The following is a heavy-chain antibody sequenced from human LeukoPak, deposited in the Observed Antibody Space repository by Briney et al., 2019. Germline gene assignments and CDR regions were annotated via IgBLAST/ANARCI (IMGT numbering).Heavy chain of an antibody. V-gene: IGHV3-30-3*01. CDR1: GFTFRNYA. J-gene: IGHJ6*02. CDR2: ISYDGSNK. D-gene: IGHD1-26*01. Sequence: GGSLRLSCAASGFTFRNYAMHWVRQAPGKGLEWVALISYDGSNKYYADSVKGRFTISRDNSKNTLYVQMNSLRGEDTAVYYCARDHPYSGSYNYYYGMDVWGQGTTVTVSS. CDR3: ARDHPYSGSYNYYYGMDV.